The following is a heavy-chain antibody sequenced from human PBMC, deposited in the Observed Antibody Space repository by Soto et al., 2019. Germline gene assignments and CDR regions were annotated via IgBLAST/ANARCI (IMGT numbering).Heavy chain of an antibody. D-gene: IGHD3-22*01. J-gene: IGHJ4*02. V-gene: IGHV3-48*01. Sequence: EVQLVESGGGLVQPGGSLRLSCAASGFTFSSYSMNWVRQAPGKGLEWVSYISSSSSTIYYADSVKGRFTISRDNAKNSLYLQMNSLRAEDTAVYYCARGRRITMIDDWGQGTLVTVSS. CDR1: GFTFSSYS. CDR2: ISSSSSTI. CDR3: ARGRRITMIDD.